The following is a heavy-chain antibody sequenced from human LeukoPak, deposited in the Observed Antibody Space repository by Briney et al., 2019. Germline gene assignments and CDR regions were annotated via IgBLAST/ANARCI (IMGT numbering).Heavy chain of an antibody. J-gene: IGHJ4*02. CDR2: TYHSGST. V-gene: IGHV4-39*07. CDR1: GGSISSSSYY. CDR3: ARDDGVVVAAPFDY. D-gene: IGHD2-15*01. Sequence: SETLSLTCTVSGGSISSSSYYWGWVRQPPGKGLEWIGSTYHSGSTYYNPSLKSRVTISVDTSRNQFSLKVSSVTATDTAVYYCARDDGVVVAAPFDYWGQGALATVSS.